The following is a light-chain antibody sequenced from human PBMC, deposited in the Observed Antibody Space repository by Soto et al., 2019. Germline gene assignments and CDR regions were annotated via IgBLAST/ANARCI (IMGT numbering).Light chain of an antibody. Sequence: EIVLTQSPATLSLSPGERATLSCRASQSVSSYLAWYQQKPGQAPRLLIYDASNRATGIPAKFSGSGSGTDFTLTISSLEPEDFVVYYCQQRSNWPPTFSGGTKVEIK. CDR3: QQRSNWPPT. J-gene: IGKJ4*01. CDR1: QSVSSY. V-gene: IGKV3-11*01. CDR2: DAS.